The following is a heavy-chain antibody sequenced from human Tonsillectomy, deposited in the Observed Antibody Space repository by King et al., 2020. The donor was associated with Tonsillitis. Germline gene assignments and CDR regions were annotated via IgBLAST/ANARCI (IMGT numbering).Heavy chain of an antibody. CDR1: GGTFTTYA. CDR2: IIPIFGRA. J-gene: IGHJ6*02. CDR3: ARDLDGMDV. V-gene: IGHV1-69*01. Sequence: VQLVQSGAEVKKPGSSVKVSCKVSGGTFTTYAINWLRQAPGQGLEWMGDIIPIFGRANYAQKFQGRVTITADESTSTAYMELNRLRSEDTAVYYCARDLDGMDVWGQGTTVTVSS.